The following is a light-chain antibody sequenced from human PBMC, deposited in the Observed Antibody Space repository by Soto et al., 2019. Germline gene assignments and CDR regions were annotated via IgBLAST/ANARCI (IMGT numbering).Light chain of an antibody. CDR3: SSNTSSSTHV. J-gene: IGLJ1*01. CDR2: DVS. CDR1: SSDVGGYNY. V-gene: IGLV2-14*01. Sequence: QSALTQPASVSGSPGQSITISCTGTSSDVGGYNYVSWYQQHPGKAPKLMIYDVSNRPSGVSNRFSGSKSGNTASLTISGLQAEDEADYYCSSNTSSSTHVFRTGTKVPVL.